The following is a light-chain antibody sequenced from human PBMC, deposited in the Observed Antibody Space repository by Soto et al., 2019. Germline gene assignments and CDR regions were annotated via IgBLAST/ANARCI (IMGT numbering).Light chain of an antibody. Sequence: QSALTQPASVSGSPGQSITISCTGTGSDVGGYNYVSWYQQHPGKAPKLMIYEVSNRPSGVSNRFSGSKSGNTASLTIPGLQAEDEADYYCSSYTSSSTRVFGGGTKLTVL. J-gene: IGLJ2*01. V-gene: IGLV2-14*01. CDR3: SSYTSSSTRV. CDR1: GSDVGGYNY. CDR2: EVS.